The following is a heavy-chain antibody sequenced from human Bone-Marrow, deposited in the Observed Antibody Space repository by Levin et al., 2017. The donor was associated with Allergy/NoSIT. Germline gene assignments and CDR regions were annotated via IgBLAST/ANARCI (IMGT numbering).Heavy chain of an antibody. V-gene: IGHV4-34*01. CDR1: GGSFSGYY. D-gene: IGHD3-9*01. CDR3: ARGGLRYFDWLSGDFDY. Sequence: SSETLSLTCAVYGGSFSGYYWSWIRQPPGKGLEWIGEINHSGSTNYNPSLKSRVTISVDTSKNQFSLKLSSVTAADTAVYYCARGGLRYFDWLSGDFDYWGQGTLVTVSS. CDR2: INHSGST. J-gene: IGHJ4*02.